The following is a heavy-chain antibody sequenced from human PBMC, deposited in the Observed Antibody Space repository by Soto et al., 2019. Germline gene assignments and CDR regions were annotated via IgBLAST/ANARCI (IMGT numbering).Heavy chain of an antibody. J-gene: IGHJ4*02. V-gene: IGHV1-3*01. CDR2: INAGNGT. CDR1: GYTFTSYA. Sequence: QVQLVQSGAEVKKPGASVKVSCKASGYTFTSYAMHWVRQAPGQRLEWMGWINAGNGTQKFQGRVTITRDTSASTAYMELSSLRSEDTAVYYCARDLGFGLSDYWGQGTLVTVSS. D-gene: IGHD3-10*01. CDR3: ARDLGFGLSDY.